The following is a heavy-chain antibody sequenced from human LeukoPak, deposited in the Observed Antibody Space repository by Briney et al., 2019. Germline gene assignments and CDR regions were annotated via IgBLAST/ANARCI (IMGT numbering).Heavy chain of an antibody. Sequence: GGSLRLSCTASGFTFGDYAMSWFRQAPGKGLEWVGFIRSKAYGGTTEYAASVKGRFTISRDDSKSIAYLQMNSLKTEDTAVYYCTRLPLHHCSSTSCPAPFDYWGQGTLVTVSS. V-gene: IGHV3-49*03. CDR1: GFTFGDYA. D-gene: IGHD2-2*01. CDR3: TRLPLHHCSSTSCPAPFDY. J-gene: IGHJ4*02. CDR2: IRSKAYGGTT.